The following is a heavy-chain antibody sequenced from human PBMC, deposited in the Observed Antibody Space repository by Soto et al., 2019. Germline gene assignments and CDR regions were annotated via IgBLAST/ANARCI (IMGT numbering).Heavy chain of an antibody. Sequence: SETLSLTCAVYGGSFSGYYWSWIRQPPGKGLEWIGEINHSGSTNYNPSLKSRVTISVDTSKNQFSLKLSSVTAADTAVYYCARGSDSSPPLYFDYWGQATLLTVSS. CDR3: ARGSDSSPPLYFDY. D-gene: IGHD6-13*01. CDR1: GGSFSGYY. CDR2: INHSGST. V-gene: IGHV4-34*01. J-gene: IGHJ4*02.